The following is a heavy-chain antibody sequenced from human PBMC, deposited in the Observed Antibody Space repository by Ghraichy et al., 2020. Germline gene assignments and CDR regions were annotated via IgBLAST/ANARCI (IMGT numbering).Heavy chain of an antibody. V-gene: IGHV5-51*01. Sequence: GESLNISCKISGYTFTNYWIAWVRQMPGKGLEWMGIIYPGDSDTTYSPSFQGQVTISGDKSISTAYLQWSSLKASDTAIYYCTRSNMLGAAQHFDYWGQGTLVTVSS. D-gene: IGHD2-15*01. J-gene: IGHJ4*02. CDR1: GYTFTNYW. CDR3: TRSNMLGAAQHFDY. CDR2: IYPGDSDT.